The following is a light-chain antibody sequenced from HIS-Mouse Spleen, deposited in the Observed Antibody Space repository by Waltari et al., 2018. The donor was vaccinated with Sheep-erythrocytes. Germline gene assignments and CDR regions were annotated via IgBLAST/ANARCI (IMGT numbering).Light chain of an antibody. V-gene: IGLV2-23*01. CDR2: EGS. CDR3: CSYAGSSTPWV. CDR1: SSDVGGYNL. Sequence: QSALTQPASVSGSPGQSITISCTGTSSDVGGYNLFSWYKQHPGKAPKPMIYEGSNRPSGVSNRFSGSKSGNTASLTISGLQAEDEADYYCCSYAGSSTPWVFGGGTKLTVL. J-gene: IGLJ3*02.